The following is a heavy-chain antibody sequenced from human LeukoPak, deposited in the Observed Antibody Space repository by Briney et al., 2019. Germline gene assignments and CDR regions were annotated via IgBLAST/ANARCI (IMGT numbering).Heavy chain of an antibody. D-gene: IGHD5-12*01. Sequence: ASVKVSCKASGYTFTSYGISWVRQAPGQGLEWMGWISAYNGNTNYAQKLQGRVTMTTDTSTSTAYMELKSLRSDDTAVYYCASTLHSGYGIRDACDIWGQGTMVTVSS. CDR3: ASTLHSGYGIRDACDI. CDR2: ISAYNGNT. V-gene: IGHV1-18*01. J-gene: IGHJ3*02. CDR1: GYTFTSYG.